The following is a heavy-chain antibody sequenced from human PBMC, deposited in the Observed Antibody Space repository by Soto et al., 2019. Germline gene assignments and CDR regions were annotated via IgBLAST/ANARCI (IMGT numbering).Heavy chain of an antibody. CDR3: ARELGIPDLDC. CDR2: MYSAGNS. V-gene: IGHV3-53*01. Sequence: LRLSCAASGFTVSRNFMSWVRQAPGKGLEWVSVMYSAGNSYYADSVKGRFTISRDNSKNTLSLQMNNLRADDTAVYYCARELGIPDLDCWGQGTLVTVSS. J-gene: IGHJ4*02. CDR1: GFTVSRNF. D-gene: IGHD7-27*01.